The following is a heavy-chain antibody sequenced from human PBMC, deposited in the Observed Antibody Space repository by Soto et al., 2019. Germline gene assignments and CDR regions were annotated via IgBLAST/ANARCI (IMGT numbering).Heavy chain of an antibody. V-gene: IGHV3-30*03. Sequence: GGSLRLSCTASGFDFSNSGIQWVRQTPGKGLEWVALISFDGDKYYVDSVKGRFTISRDNPTNTVYLQMNRLRPEDTGVYYCARDYARGWCQFWGQGTLVTVSS. J-gene: IGHJ4*02. CDR3: ARDYARGWCQF. CDR1: GFDFSNSG. CDR2: ISFDGDK. D-gene: IGHD2-8*02.